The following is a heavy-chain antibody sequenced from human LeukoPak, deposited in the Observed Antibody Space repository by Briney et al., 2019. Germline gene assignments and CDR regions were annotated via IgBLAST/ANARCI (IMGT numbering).Heavy chain of an antibody. Sequence: GGSLRLSCAASEFTFSSYWMSWVRQAPGKGLEWVANIKQDGSEKYYVDSVKGRFTISRDNAKNSLYLQMNSLRAEDTAVYYCARDPHGGTFFDYWGQGTLVTVSS. J-gene: IGHJ4*02. D-gene: IGHD3-16*01. CDR1: EFTFSSYW. CDR2: IKQDGSEK. CDR3: ARDPHGGTFFDY. V-gene: IGHV3-7*01.